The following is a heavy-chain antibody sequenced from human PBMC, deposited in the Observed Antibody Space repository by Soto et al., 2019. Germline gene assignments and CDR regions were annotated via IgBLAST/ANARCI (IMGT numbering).Heavy chain of an antibody. CDR1: DGSISSYY. J-gene: IGHJ5*02. D-gene: IGHD1-26*01. Sequence: SETLSLNCTVSDGSISSYYWRWIRQPPGKGLERIGYIYGTGTANYSPSLTNRVTISVDMSKNQFSLRLSSVTAADTAVYYCAGFSSGTYLFDLWGQGTPVTVSS. CDR3: AGFSSGTYLFDL. V-gene: IGHV4-59*01. CDR2: IYGTGTA.